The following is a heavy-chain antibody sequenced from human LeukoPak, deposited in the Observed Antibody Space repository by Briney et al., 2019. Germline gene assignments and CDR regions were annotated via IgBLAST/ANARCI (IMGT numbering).Heavy chain of an antibody. CDR1: GFTFSSHW. V-gene: IGHV3-7*01. D-gene: IGHD2-15*01. CDR2: IKQGGSEK. CDR3: ARARYCDY. Sequence: PGGSLRLSCAASGFTFSSHWMTWVRQAPGKGLEWVATIKQGGSEKYYADSVKGRFTISRDNAKNSLYLQMNSLRAEDTAVYYCARARYCDYWGQGTLVTVSS. J-gene: IGHJ4*02.